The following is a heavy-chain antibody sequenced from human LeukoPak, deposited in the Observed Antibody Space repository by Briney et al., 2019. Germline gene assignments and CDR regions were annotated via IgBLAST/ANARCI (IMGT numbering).Heavy chain of an antibody. CDR2: INPSGGST. J-gene: IGHJ4*02. CDR1: GYTFTSYY. Sequence: ASVKVSCKASGYTFTSYYMHWVRQAPGQGLEWMGIINPSGGSTSYAQKFQGRVTMTRDTSTSTVYMELSSLRSEDTAVYHCANGWELLPPRQWGQGTLVTVSS. D-gene: IGHD1-26*01. CDR3: ANGWELLPPRQ. V-gene: IGHV1-46*01.